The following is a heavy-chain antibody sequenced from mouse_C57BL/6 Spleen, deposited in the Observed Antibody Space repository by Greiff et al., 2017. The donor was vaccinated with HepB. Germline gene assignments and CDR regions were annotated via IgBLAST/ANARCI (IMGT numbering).Heavy chain of an antibody. Sequence: VQLQQSGAELVKPGASVKLSCKASGYTFTSYWMQWVKQRPGQGLEWIGEIDPSDSYTNYNQKFKGKATLTVDTSSSTAYMQLSSLTSEDSAVYDCARNADRAWFAYWGQGTLVTVSA. CDR3: ARNADRAWFAY. J-gene: IGHJ3*01. CDR2: IDPSDSYT. V-gene: IGHV1-50*01. CDR1: GYTFTSYW.